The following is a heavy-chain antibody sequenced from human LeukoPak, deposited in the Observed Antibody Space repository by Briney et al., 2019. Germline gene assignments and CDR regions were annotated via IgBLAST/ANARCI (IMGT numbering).Heavy chain of an antibody. CDR1: GFTFSSYA. V-gene: IGHV3-64D*06. CDR2: ISSSGGSI. D-gene: IGHD6-13*01. CDR3: VKPYSSSWLDAFDI. J-gene: IGHJ3*02. Sequence: GGSLRLSCSASGFTFSSYAMHWVRQAPGKGLEYVSVISSSGGSIYYADSVKGRFTISRDNSKNTLYLQMSSLRAEDTAVYFCVKPYSSSWLDAFDIWGQGTMVTVSS.